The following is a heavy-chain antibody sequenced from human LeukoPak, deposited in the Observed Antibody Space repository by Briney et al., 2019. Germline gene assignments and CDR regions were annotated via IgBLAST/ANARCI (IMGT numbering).Heavy chain of an antibody. CDR2: IYYSGST. D-gene: IGHD3-22*01. CDR3: ARPGVIGSSGPHAFDY. Sequence: PSETLSLTCTVSGGSISSYYWSWIRQPPGKGLEWIGYIYYSGSTNYNPSLKSRVTISVDTSKNQFSLKLSSVTAADTAVYYCARPGVIGSSGPHAFDYWGQGTLVTVSS. J-gene: IGHJ4*02. V-gene: IGHV4-59*08. CDR1: GGSISSYY.